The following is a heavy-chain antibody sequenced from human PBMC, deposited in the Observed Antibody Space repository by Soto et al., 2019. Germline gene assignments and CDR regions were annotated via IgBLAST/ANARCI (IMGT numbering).Heavy chain of an antibody. CDR2: ISAYNGNT. D-gene: IGHD3-3*01. V-gene: IGHV1-18*01. CDR1: GYTFTSYG. J-gene: IGHJ5*02. Sequence: ASVKVSCKASGYTFTSYGISWVRQAPGQGLEWMGWISAYNGNTNYAQKLQGRVTMTTDTSTSTAYMGLRSLRSDDTAVYYCARVAGITIFGVVINWFDPWGQGTLVTVSS. CDR3: ARVAGITIFGVVINWFDP.